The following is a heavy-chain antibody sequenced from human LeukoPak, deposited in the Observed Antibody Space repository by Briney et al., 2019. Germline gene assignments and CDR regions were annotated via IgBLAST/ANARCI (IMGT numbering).Heavy chain of an antibody. J-gene: IGHJ4*02. Sequence: ASVKVSFKASGYTFTSYGISWVRQAPGQGLEWMGWINTNTGNPTYAQGFTGRFVFSLATSGSTAYLQISCLKAEDTAVYYCARAGRGDIAVAGTAFDYWGQGTLVTVSS. CDR2: INTNTGNP. CDR1: GYTFTSYG. D-gene: IGHD6-19*01. CDR3: ARAGRGDIAVAGTAFDY. V-gene: IGHV7-4-1*02.